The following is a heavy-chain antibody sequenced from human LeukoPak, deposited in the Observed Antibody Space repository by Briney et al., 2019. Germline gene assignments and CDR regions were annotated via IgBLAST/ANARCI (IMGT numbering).Heavy chain of an antibody. D-gene: IGHD2-2*01. Sequence: NSSETLSLTCAVYGGSFSGYYWSWIRQPPGKGLEWIGEINHSGSTNYNPSLKSRVTISVDTSKNQFSLKLSSVTAADTAVYYCARHHLNRAVHRGYCSSTSCRPGWFDPWGQGTLVTVSS. CDR2: INHSGST. J-gene: IGHJ5*02. V-gene: IGHV4-34*01. CDR3: ARHHLNRAVHRGYCSSTSCRPGWFDP. CDR1: GGSFSGYY.